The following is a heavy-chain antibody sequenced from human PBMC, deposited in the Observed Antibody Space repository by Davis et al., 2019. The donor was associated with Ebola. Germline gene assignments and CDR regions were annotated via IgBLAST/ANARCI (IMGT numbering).Heavy chain of an antibody. Sequence: GESLKISCAASGFTFSSYSMNWVRQAPGKGLEWVSVIYSGGSTYYADSVKGRFTISRDNSKNTLYLQMNSLRAEDTAVYYCARSTILDYWGQGTLVTVSS. CDR3: ARSTILDY. V-gene: IGHV3-66*02. CDR2: IYSGGST. D-gene: IGHD3-3*01. CDR1: GFTFSSYS. J-gene: IGHJ4*02.